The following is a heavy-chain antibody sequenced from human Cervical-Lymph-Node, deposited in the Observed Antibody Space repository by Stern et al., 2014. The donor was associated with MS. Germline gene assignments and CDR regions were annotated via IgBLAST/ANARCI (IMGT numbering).Heavy chain of an antibody. D-gene: IGHD4-17*01. CDR1: GGSISSTNW. V-gene: IGHV4-4*02. J-gene: IGHJ6*02. CDR2: IYHSGST. CDR3: ARDRRLRDYYYGMDV. Sequence: QVQLQESGPGLVKPSGTLSLTCAVSGGSISSTNWWSWVRPPPGKGLERVGEIYHSGSTNYNPSLKSGFTISVDKSKNQFSLKRSSVTAADTAVYYCARDRRLRDYYYGMDVWGQGTTVTVSS.